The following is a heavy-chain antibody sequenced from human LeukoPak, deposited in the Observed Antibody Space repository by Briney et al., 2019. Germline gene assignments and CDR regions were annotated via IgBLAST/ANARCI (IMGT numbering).Heavy chain of an antibody. V-gene: IGHV3-7*03. J-gene: IGHJ6*02. Sequence: GGSLRLSCAASGFTFSSYWMSWVHQAPGKGLEWVANIKQDGSEKYYVDSVKGRFTISRDNAKNSLYLQMNSLRAEDTAVYYCARDLRFGELYYYYGMDVWGQGTTVTVSS. CDR1: GFTFSSYW. CDR2: IKQDGSEK. D-gene: IGHD3-10*01. CDR3: ARDLRFGELYYYYGMDV.